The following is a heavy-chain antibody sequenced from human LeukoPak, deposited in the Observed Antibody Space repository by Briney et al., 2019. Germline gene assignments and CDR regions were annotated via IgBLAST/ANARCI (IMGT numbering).Heavy chain of an antibody. CDR1: GFTFSSYG. V-gene: IGHV3-30*03. Sequence: PGRSLRLSCAASGFTFSSYGMHWVRQAPGKGLEWVAVISYDGSKKYYADSVQGRFTISRDNSKNTLYLQMNSLRAEDTAVYYCARDPGGDGYNWFDPWGQGTLVTVSS. CDR3: ARDPGGDGYNWFDP. CDR2: ISYDGSKK. J-gene: IGHJ5*02. D-gene: IGHD3-10*01.